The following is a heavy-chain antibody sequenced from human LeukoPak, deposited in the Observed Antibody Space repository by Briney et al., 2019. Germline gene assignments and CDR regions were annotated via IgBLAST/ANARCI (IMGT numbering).Heavy chain of an antibody. J-gene: IGHJ4*02. D-gene: IGHD6-19*01. V-gene: IGHV3-48*01. CDR2: IFSRSESI. CDR3: ARGTVAGKAPY. CDR1: GFTFGAYT. Sequence: PGGSLRLSCAASGFTFGAYTINWVRQAPGKGLEWVSCIFSRSESILYADSVKGRFSISRDNAKNSLHLQMNSLRVEDTAVYYCARGTVAGKAPYWGQGTLVTVSS.